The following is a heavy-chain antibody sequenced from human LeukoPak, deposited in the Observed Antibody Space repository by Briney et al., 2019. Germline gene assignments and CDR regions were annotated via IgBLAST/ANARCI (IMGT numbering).Heavy chain of an antibody. CDR3: ARLGGGYEDEYDWDDYYYGMDV. V-gene: IGHV4-59*08. J-gene: IGHJ6*02. CDR1: GGSLSSYY. D-gene: IGHD5-12*01. CDR2: IYYSGST. Sequence: SETLSLTCTVSGGSLSSYYWSWTRQPPGKGLEWIGYIYYSGSTNYNPSLKSRVTISVDTSKNQYTLKLSSVTAADTAVYYCARLGGGYEDEYDWDDYYYGMDVWGQGTTVTVSS.